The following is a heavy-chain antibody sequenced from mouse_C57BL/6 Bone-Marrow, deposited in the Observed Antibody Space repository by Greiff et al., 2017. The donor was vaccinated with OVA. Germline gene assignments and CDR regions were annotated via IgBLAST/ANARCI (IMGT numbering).Heavy chain of an antibody. CDR1: GYSITSGYY. V-gene: IGHV3-6*01. CDR3: ARAGGIHFDY. Sequence: EVKLMESGPGLVKPSQSLSLTCSVTGYSITSGYYWNWIRQFPGNKLEWMGYISYDGSNNYNPSLKNRISITRDTSKNQFFLKLNSVTTEDTATYYCARAGGIHFDYWGQGTTLTVSS. J-gene: IGHJ2*01. D-gene: IGHD1-1*02. CDR2: ISYDGSN.